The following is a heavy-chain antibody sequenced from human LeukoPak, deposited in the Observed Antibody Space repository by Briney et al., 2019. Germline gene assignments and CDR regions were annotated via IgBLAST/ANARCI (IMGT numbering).Heavy chain of an antibody. CDR3: ARGYSSFDY. D-gene: IGHD6-19*01. V-gene: IGHV3-21*01. CDR1: GFTFSSYS. Sequence: PGGSLRLSSAASGFTFSSYSISWVRQAPGKGLEWVSSISSSGSHIYYADSVKGRFTISRDNAKNSLYLQMNSLRAEDTAVYYCARGYSSFDYWGQGTLVTVSS. J-gene: IGHJ4*02. CDR2: ISSSGSHI.